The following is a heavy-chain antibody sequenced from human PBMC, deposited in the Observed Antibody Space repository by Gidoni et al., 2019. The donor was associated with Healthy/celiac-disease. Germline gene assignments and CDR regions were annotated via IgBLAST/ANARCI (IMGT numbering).Heavy chain of an antibody. CDR3: AKDLYLVWWQWPANFLFDP. D-gene: IGHD3-3*01. CDR2: ISGSGGST. CDR1: GFTFSSYA. J-gene: IGHJ5*02. V-gene: IGHV3-23*01. Sequence: EVQLLESGGGWVQPGGSLRLSCAASGFTFSSYAMSWVRQAPGKGLEWVSAISGSGGSTYYADSVKGRFTISRDNSKNTLYLQMNSLRAEDTAVYYCAKDLYLVWWQWPANFLFDPWGQGTLVTVSS.